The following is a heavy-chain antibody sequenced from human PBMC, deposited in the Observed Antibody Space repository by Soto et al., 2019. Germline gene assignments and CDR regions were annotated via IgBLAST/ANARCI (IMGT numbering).Heavy chain of an antibody. J-gene: IGHJ4*02. D-gene: IGHD3-22*01. V-gene: IGHV4-31*03. CDR1: GGSISSGGYY. Sequence: PSETLSLTCTVSGGSISSGGYYWSWIRQHPGKGLEWIGYIYYSGSTYYNPSLKSRVTISVDTSKNQFSLKLSSVTAADTAVYYCASSYYYDSSGYYLPFDYWGQGTLVTGSS. CDR2: IYYSGST. CDR3: ASSYYYDSSGYYLPFDY.